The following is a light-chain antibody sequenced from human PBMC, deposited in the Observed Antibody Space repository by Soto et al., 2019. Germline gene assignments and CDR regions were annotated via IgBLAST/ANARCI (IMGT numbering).Light chain of an antibody. CDR2: AAS. CDR3: QNHSSAHL. V-gene: IGKV1-27*01. J-gene: IGKJ3*01. Sequence: DIQMTQSPTSLSASVGDRVTITCRASQDIRNFVAWYQQKPGKAPKLLIYAASTLQSGFLSRFSGSGSVTDFTLSINRLQTADVATNSCQNHSSAHLFGHGTKVEIK. CDR1: QDIRNF.